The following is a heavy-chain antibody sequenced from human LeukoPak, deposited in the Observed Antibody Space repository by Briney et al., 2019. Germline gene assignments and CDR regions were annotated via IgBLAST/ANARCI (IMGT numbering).Heavy chain of an antibody. CDR3: AKSRDGDAPPFDY. V-gene: IGHV3-30*18. Sequence: GGSLRLSCEASGFTFSTRGMHWVRQAPGKGPEWVSVIAYDGNDKFYAESVKGRFTISRDNSKNTVHLQMNSLRPEDTAVYYCAKSRDGDAPPFDYWGQGTVVTVSS. D-gene: IGHD4-17*01. CDR1: GFTFSTRG. J-gene: IGHJ4*02. CDR2: IAYDGNDK.